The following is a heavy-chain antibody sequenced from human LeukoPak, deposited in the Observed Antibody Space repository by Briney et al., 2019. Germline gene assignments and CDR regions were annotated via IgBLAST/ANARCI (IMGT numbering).Heavy chain of an antibody. CDR3: AKSFFPGGSSFPFDI. CDR2: ISGSGGST. J-gene: IGHJ3*02. CDR1: GFTLSSYA. D-gene: IGHD3-10*01. V-gene: IGHV3-23*01. Sequence: GGSLRLSCAASGFTLSSYAMSWVRQAPGKGLEWVSAISGSGGSTYYADSVKGRITISRDNSKNTLYLQMNSLRAEDTAVYYCAKSFFPGGSSFPFDIWGQGTLVTVSS.